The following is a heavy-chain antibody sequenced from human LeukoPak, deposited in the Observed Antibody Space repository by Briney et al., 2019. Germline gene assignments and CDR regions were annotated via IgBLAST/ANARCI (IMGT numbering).Heavy chain of an antibody. CDR1: GFTFSSYA. CDR3: AKDGPYYYDSGGYYFDY. Sequence: GGSLRLSCAASGFTFSSYAMSWVRQAPGKGLEWVSAISGSGGSTYYADSVKGRFTISRDNSKNTLYLQMNSLRAEDTAVYYCAKDGPYYYDSGGYYFDYWGQGTLVTVSS. CDR2: ISGSGGST. D-gene: IGHD3-22*01. V-gene: IGHV3-23*01. J-gene: IGHJ4*02.